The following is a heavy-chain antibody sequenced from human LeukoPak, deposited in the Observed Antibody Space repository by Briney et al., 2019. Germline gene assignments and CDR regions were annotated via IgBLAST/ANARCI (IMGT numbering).Heavy chain of an antibody. CDR1: GFPVSSNY. Sequence: GGSLRLSCAASGFPVSSNYISWVRQAPGKGLEWLSVMYSNGTTHYADSVKGRLTVSRHNSKDTLYLQMNSLRHEDTALYYCARMVWAAMANWGQGTRVTVSS. V-gene: IGHV3-53*04. CDR3: ARMVWAAMAN. CDR2: MYSNGTT. D-gene: IGHD5-18*01. J-gene: IGHJ4*02.